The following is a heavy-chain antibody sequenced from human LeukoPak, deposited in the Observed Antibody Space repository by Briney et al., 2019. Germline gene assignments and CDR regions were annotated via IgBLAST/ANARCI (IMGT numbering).Heavy chain of an antibody. V-gene: IGHV3-33*01. CDR3: ARDRGDYNHKFDY. CDR1: GFTFRNAG. CDR2: IWYDGSQK. Sequence: PGRSLRLSCAVSGFTFRNAGMHWVRQAPGKGLEWVAVIWYDGSQKYYADSVKGRFTISRDNSKNMLYLHMNSLRAEDTAVYFCARDRGDYNHKFDYWGQGTLVTVSS. J-gene: IGHJ4*02. D-gene: IGHD4-17*01.